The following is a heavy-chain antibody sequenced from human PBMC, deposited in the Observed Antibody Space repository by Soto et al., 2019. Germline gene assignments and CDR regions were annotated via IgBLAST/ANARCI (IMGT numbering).Heavy chain of an antibody. V-gene: IGHV5-10-1*01. J-gene: IGHJ4*02. CDR2: IDPSDSYT. CDR3: ARPHRSKYYDSSGYYSDY. CDR1: GYSFTSYW. Sequence: GESLKISCKGSGYSFTSYWISWVRQMPGKGLEWMGRIDPSDSYTNYSPSFQGHVTISADKSISTAYLQWSGLKASDTAMYYCARPHRSKYYDSSGYYSDYWGQGTLVTVSS. D-gene: IGHD3-22*01.